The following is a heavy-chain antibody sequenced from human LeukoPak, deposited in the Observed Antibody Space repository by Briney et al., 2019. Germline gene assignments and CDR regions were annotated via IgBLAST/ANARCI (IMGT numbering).Heavy chain of an antibody. J-gene: IGHJ6*03. V-gene: IGHV4-34*01. Sequence: ASETLSLTCAVYGGSFSGYYWSWIRQPPGKGLEWIGEINHSGSTNYNPSLKSRVTISVDTSKNQFSLKLSSVTAADTAVYYCARVEEGYGSGRRENYYYYYMDVWGKGTTVTISS. CDR2: INHSGST. D-gene: IGHD3-10*01. CDR1: GGSFSGYY. CDR3: ARVEEGYGSGRRENYYYYYMDV.